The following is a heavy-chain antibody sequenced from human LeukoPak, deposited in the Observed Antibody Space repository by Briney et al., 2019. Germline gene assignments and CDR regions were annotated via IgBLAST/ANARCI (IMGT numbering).Heavy chain of an antibody. Sequence: GGSLRLSCAASGFTVSSNYMSWVCQAPGKGLEWVSVIYSGGSTYYADSVKGRFTISRDNSKNTLYLQMNSLRAEDTAVYYCARDRFGELPAAWGQGTMVTVSS. CDR1: GFTVSSNY. D-gene: IGHD3-10*01. CDR3: ARDRFGELPAA. J-gene: IGHJ3*01. V-gene: IGHV3-53*01. CDR2: IYSGGST.